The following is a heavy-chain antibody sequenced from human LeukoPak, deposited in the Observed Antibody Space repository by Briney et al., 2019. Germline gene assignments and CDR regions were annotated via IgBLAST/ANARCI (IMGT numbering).Heavy chain of an antibody. CDR1: GFTFSSYA. D-gene: IGHD6-13*01. J-gene: IGHJ4*02. CDR3: ARENSSSWDSDY. Sequence: PGGSLRLSCAASGFTFSSYAMHWVRQAPGKGLEWVAVISYDGSNKYYADSGKGRVTISRDNSKNTLYLQMNSVRAEDTAVYYCARENSSSWDSDYWGQETLVTVSS. CDR2: ISYDGSNK. V-gene: IGHV3-30*04.